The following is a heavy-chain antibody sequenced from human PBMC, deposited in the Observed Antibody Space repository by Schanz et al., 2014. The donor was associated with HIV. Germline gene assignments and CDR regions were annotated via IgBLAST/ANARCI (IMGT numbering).Heavy chain of an antibody. CDR1: GYTFTSYY. V-gene: IGHV1-46*01. J-gene: IGHJ4*02. D-gene: IGHD1-26*01. CDR2: INPSGGST. Sequence: QVQLVQSGPEVRKPGASVKVSCKASGYTFTSYYMHWVRQAPGQGLEWMGIINPSGGSTTYAQKFQGRVTMTRDTSTRTVHMELSSLRSEDTAVYYCARGRYSGSYYNYWGQGTLVTVSS. CDR3: ARGRYSGSYYNY.